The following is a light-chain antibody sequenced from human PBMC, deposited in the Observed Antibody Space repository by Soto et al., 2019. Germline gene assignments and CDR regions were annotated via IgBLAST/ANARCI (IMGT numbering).Light chain of an antibody. CDR1: QNIDNY. Sequence: DIQMTQSPSSLSASLGDRVTITCRASQNIDNYLNWYQHKPGEAPKLLIYASSTLQSGVPARFSGSGSGTEFTLTISTLQAEDFATYFCQESYNSPAVSFGGGTKVDIK. CDR3: QESYNSPAVS. V-gene: IGKV1-39*01. J-gene: IGKJ4*01. CDR2: ASS.